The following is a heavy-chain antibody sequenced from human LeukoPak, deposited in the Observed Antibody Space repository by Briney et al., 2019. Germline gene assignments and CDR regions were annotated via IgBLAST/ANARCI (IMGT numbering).Heavy chain of an antibody. V-gene: IGHV3-21*01. CDR2: ISSSSSYI. Sequence: GGSLRLSCAASGFTVSSNYMSWVRQAPGKGLEWVSSISSSSSYIYYADSVKGRFTISRDNAKNSLYLQMNSLRAEDTAVYYCAKNHGGAWGQGTLVTVSS. D-gene: IGHD1-26*01. CDR1: GFTVSSNY. CDR3: AKNHGGA. J-gene: IGHJ4*02.